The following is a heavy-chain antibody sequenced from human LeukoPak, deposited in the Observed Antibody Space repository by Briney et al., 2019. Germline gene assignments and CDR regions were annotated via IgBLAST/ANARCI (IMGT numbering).Heavy chain of an antibody. D-gene: IGHD4-17*01. CDR3: ASNPWTTAPINYYYGMDV. CDR2: IIPILGIA. J-gene: IGHJ6*02. CDR1: GGTFSSYA. Sequence: ASVKVSCKASGGTFSSYAISWGRRAPGQQLEWMGRIIPILGIANHAQKFQGRVTITADKSTSTAYMELSSLRSEDTAVYYCASNPWTTAPINYYYGMDVWGQGTTVTVSS. V-gene: IGHV1-69*04.